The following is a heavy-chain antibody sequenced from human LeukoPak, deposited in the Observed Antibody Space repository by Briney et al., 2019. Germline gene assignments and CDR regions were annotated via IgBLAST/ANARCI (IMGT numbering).Heavy chain of an antibody. CDR3: ARDRDGSGLPYHYYYYMDV. Sequence: PSETLSLTCTVSGGSISSYYWSWIRQPPGKGLEWIGYIYYSGSTNYNPSLKSRVTISVDTSKNQFSLKLSSVTAADTAVYYCARDRDGSGLPYHYYYYMDVWGKGTTVTVSS. J-gene: IGHJ6*03. D-gene: IGHD3-10*01. CDR1: GGSISSYY. CDR2: IYYSGST. V-gene: IGHV4-59*01.